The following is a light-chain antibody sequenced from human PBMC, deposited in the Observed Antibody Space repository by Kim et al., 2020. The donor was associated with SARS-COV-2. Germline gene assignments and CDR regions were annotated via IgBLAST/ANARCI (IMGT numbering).Light chain of an antibody. CDR3: QHRSNWPVT. CDR1: QGFSSY. Sequence: SPGERATRACRASQGFSSYLVWYQQKPGQAPRLLIYDASNGATGIPARFSGSGSGTDFTLTINSLKPEDFAIYYCQHRSNWPVTFGQGTRLEIK. V-gene: IGKV3-11*01. J-gene: IGKJ5*01. CDR2: DAS.